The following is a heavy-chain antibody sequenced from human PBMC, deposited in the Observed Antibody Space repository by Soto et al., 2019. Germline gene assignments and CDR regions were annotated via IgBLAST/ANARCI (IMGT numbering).Heavy chain of an antibody. Sequence: PGGSLRLSCAASGFTFSSYGMHWVRQAPGKGLEWVAVIWYDGSNKYYADSVKGRFTISRDNSKNTLYLQMNSLRAEDTAVYYCARDIPPFRPGHSGFWFDPWGQGTLVTVSS. CDR3: ARDIPPFRPGHSGFWFDP. J-gene: IGHJ5*02. CDR1: GFTFSSYG. D-gene: IGHD3-10*01. CDR2: IWYDGSNK. V-gene: IGHV3-33*01.